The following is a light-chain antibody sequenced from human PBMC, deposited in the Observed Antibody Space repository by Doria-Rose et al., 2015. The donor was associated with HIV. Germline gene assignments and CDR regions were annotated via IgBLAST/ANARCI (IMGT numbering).Light chain of an antibody. CDR2: DAS. V-gene: IGKV1-12*01. CDR3: QQAKSFPLT. J-gene: IGKJ4*01. CDR1: RDISSW. Sequence: DRVTITCRASRDISSWLAWYQQKPGKAPNLLIYDASSLQSGVPSRFSGSGSGTEFTLTINSLQPEDFATYHCQQAKSFPLTFGGGTKLEIK.